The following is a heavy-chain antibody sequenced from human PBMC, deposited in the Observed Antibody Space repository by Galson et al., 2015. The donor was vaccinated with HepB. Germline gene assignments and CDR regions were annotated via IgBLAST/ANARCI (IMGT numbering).Heavy chain of an antibody. CDR2: ISAYNGNT. J-gene: IGHJ6*02. Sequence: SVKVSCKASGYTFTSYGISWVRQAPGQGLEWMGWISAYNGNTNYAQKLQGRVTMTTDTSTSTAYMELRSLRSDDTAVYYCARDGEYQIVVVIATIYYYGMDVWGQGTTVTVSS. CDR1: GYTFTSYG. D-gene: IGHD2-21*01. V-gene: IGHV1-18*04. CDR3: ARDGEYQIVVVIATIYYYGMDV.